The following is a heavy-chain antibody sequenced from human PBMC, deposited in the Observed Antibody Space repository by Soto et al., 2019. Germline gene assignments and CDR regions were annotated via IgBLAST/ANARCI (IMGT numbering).Heavy chain of an antibody. J-gene: IGHJ3*02. Sequence: ASVKVSCKASGGTFSSYAISWVRQAPGQVLEWMGGIIPIFGTANYAQKFQGRVTITADESTSTAYMELSSLRSEDTAVYYCARVWGYSYGLASDIWGQGTMVTVSS. CDR1: GGTFSSYA. CDR3: ARVWGYSYGLASDI. V-gene: IGHV1-69*01. D-gene: IGHD5-18*01. CDR2: IIPIFGTA.